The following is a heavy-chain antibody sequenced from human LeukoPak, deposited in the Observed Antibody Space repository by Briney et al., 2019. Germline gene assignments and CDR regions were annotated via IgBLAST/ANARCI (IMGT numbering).Heavy chain of an antibody. CDR3: ARGATYAYYQDY. V-gene: IGHV3-7*01. CDR1: GFTFSIYW. Sequence: GGSLRLSCAASGFTFSIYWMSWVRQAPGKGLEWVANIKQDGSEKYYVDSVKGRFTISRDNAKNSLYLQMNSLRAEDTAVYYCARGATYAYYQDYWGQGTLVTVSS. D-gene: IGHD1-26*01. J-gene: IGHJ4*02. CDR2: IKQDGSEK.